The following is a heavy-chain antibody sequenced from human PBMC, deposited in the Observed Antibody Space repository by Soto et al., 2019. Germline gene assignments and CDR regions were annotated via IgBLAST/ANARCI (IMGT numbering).Heavy chain of an antibody. CDR1: GGSVRSDRYY. J-gene: IGHJ4*01. D-gene: IGHD5-12*01. Sequence: QVQLQESGPGLVKPSQTLSLTCTVSGGSVRSDRYYWSWIRQRPGKGLEWIGYIYFSGDAYYNPSLKSRVALSVDTSKNQFSLKLNSVTAADTAVYYCASGVIVPTTLVHWGQGALVTVSP. CDR3: ASGVIVPTTLVH. CDR2: IYFSGDA. V-gene: IGHV4-31*03.